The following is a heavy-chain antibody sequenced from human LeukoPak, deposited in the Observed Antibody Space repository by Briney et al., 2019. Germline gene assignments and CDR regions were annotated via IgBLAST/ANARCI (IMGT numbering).Heavy chain of an antibody. CDR1: GFTFSSYG. J-gene: IGHJ6*02. CDR3: ARGTPSSSGWLYYGMDV. CDR2: ISYDGSNK. D-gene: IGHD6-19*01. Sequence: QPGGSLRLSCAASGFTFSSYGMHWVRQAPGKGLEWVAVISYDGSNKYYADSVKGRFTISRDNSKNTLYLQMNSLRAEDTAVYYCARGTPSSSGWLYYGMDVWGQGTTVTVSS. V-gene: IGHV3-30*19.